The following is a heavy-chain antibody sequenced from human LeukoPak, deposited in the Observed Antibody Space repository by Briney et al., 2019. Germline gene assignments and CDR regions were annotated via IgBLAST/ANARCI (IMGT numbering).Heavy chain of an antibody. J-gene: IGHJ4*02. Sequence: ASVKVSCKASGYTFTSYGITWVRQAPGQGLEWMGWIRAYNGNTNYAQNFQGRVTMTTDTSTSTAYMEPRSLRSDDTAVFYCAKGITAAAFDYWGQGTLVTVSS. CDR3: AKGITAAAFDY. CDR2: IRAYNGNT. D-gene: IGHD6-25*01. CDR1: GYTFTSYG. V-gene: IGHV1-18*01.